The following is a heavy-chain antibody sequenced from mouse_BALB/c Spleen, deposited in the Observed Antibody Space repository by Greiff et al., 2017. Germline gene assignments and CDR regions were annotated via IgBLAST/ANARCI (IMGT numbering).Heavy chain of an antibody. Sequence: VKLMESGAELVRPGSSVKISCKASGYAFSSYWMNWVKQRPGQGLEWIGQIYPGDGDTNYNGKFKGKATLTADKSSSTAYMQLSSLTSEDSAVYFCARLWLAFDVWGAGTTVTVSS. CDR3: ARLWLAFDV. V-gene: IGHV1-80*01. CDR1: GYAFSSYW. CDR2: IYPGDGDT. J-gene: IGHJ1*01. D-gene: IGHD2-2*01.